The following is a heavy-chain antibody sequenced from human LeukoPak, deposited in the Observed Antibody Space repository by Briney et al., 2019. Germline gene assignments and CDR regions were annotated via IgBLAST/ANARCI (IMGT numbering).Heavy chain of an antibody. CDR2: IYHSGCT. J-gene: IGHJ4*02. Sequence: SETLSLTCTVSGGSISSGGYYWSWIRQPPGKGLEWIGYIYHSGCTYYNPSLKSRVTISVDRSKNQFSLKLSSVTAADTAVYYCAGMIVATADSDYWGQGTLVTVSS. CDR3: AGMIVATADSDY. CDR1: GGSISSGGYY. V-gene: IGHV4-30-2*01. D-gene: IGHD5-12*01.